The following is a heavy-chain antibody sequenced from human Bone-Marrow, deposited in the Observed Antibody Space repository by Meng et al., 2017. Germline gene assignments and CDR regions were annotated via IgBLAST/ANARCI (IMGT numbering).Heavy chain of an antibody. D-gene: IGHD3-10*01. CDR3: ARGILWFGELPYNWFDP. CDR2: IYPGDSDT. CDR1: GYSFTSYW. V-gene: IGHV5-51*04. Sequence: VRVGQSGAEVKKPGESLKISCKGSGYSFTSYWIGWVRQMPGKGLEWMGIIYPGDSDTRYSPSFQGQVTISADKPISTAYLQWSSLKASDTAMYYCARGILWFGELPYNWFDPWGQGTLVTVSS. J-gene: IGHJ5*02.